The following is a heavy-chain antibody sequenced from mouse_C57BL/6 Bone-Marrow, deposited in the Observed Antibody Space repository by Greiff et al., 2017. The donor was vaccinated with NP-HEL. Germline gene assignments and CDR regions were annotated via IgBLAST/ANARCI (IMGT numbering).Heavy chain of an antibody. V-gene: IGHV5-6*01. CDR1: GFTFSSYG. CDR3: ARRRLKLD. D-gene: IGHD1-3*01. Sequence: EVQGVESGGDLVKPGGSLKLSCAASGFTFSSYGMSWVRQTPDKRLEWVATISSGGSYTYYPDSVKGRFTISRDNAKNTLYLQMSSLKSEDTAMYYCARRRLKLDWGQGTLVTVSA. CDR2: ISSGGSYT. J-gene: IGHJ3*01.